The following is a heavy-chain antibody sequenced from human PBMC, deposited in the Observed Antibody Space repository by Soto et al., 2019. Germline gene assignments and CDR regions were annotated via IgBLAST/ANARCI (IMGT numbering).Heavy chain of an antibody. CDR3: ARDYCSGTTCYESDY. CDR1: GYRFTNYW. J-gene: IGHJ4*02. D-gene: IGHD2-2*01. V-gene: IGHV5-51*01. CDR2: IYPGDSDT. Sequence: PGESLKISCKGSGYRFTNYWIGWVRQMPGKGLEWMGIIYPGDSDTRYSPSFQGQATISADKSINTAYLQWSSLKASDTAMYYCARDYCSGTTCYESDYWGQGTQVTFSS.